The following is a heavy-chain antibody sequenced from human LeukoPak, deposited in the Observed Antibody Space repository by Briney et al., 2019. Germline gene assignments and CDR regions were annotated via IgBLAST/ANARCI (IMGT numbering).Heavy chain of an antibody. CDR2: LSGSGSSA. V-gene: IGHV3-23*01. CDR1: GVTFSTYA. CDR3: AKGLTNLGDD. J-gene: IGHJ4*02. Sequence: GGSLRLSCAASGVTFSTYAMSWVRQAPGKGLEWVSGLSGSGSSAYYAYSVKGRFTISRDNSKNTLYLQMNSLRPEDTAVYYCAKGLTNLGDDWGQGTLVTVSS. D-gene: IGHD3-9*01.